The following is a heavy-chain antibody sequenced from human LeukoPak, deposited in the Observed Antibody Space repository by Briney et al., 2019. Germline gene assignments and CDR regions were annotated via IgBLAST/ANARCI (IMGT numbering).Heavy chain of an antibody. D-gene: IGHD6-19*01. CDR3: ARDGRVAGTGENWFDP. Sequence: ASVKVSCKASGYTFTSYYMHWVRQAPGQGLEWMGIINPSCGSTSYAQKFQGRVTMTRDTSTSTVYMELSSLRSEDTAVYYCARDGRVAGTGENWFDPWGQGTLVTVSS. CDR1: GYTFTSYY. CDR2: INPSCGST. J-gene: IGHJ5*02. V-gene: IGHV1-46*01.